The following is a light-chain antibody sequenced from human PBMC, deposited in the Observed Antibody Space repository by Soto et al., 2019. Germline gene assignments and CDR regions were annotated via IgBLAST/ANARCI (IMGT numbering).Light chain of an antibody. J-gene: IGLJ1*01. CDR2: VNA. Sequence: QPVLTQPPSGSGAPGQRVPISCTGSSSNIGAGSDVHWYEQLPGTAPQVLIYVNARRPSGVRDRCSGSKSGTSASLAITGLQAEDAADYYCHSYDSSLSDYVFGTGTKLTVL. CDR3: HSYDSSLSDYV. CDR1: SSNIGAGSD. V-gene: IGLV1-40*01.